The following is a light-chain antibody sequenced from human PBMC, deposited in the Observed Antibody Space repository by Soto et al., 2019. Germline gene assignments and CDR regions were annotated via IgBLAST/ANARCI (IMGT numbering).Light chain of an antibody. CDR1: SSNIGAGYD. CDR2: GNS. V-gene: IGLV1-40*01. CDR3: QSYDSRAV. Sequence: QSVLTQPPSVSGAPGQRVTISCTGSSSNIGAGYDVHWYQQLPGTAPKLLIYGNSNRPSGVPDRFSGSKSGTSASLAITGLQAEDEADYYCQSYDSRAVFGGGTKVTVL. J-gene: IGLJ2*01.